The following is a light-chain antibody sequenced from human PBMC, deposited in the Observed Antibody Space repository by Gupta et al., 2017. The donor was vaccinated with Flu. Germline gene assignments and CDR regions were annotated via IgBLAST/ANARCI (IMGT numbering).Light chain of an antibody. J-gene: IGLJ2*01. V-gene: IGLV1-47*01. CDR3: SAWDDSLSGHVV. Sequence: QSVLTQPPSASGTPGQRVTISCSGSSSNIGSNYVHWYQQFAGTAPKLLIYRNNQRPSGVPDRFSASKSGTSASLAISGLRSEEEAFYYCSAWDDSLSGHVVFGGGTMVTVL. CDR1: SSNIGSNY. CDR2: RNN.